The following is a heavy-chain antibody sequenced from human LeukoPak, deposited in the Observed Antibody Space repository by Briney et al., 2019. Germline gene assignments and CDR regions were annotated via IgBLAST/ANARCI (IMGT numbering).Heavy chain of an antibody. J-gene: IGHJ4*02. V-gene: IGHV1-2*04. Sequence: ASVKVSCKASGYTLTDYYMHWVRQAPRQGLEWMGWINPNSGGTTYAQNFQGWVSMTRDTSITTAYMELSRLRADDTAMYYCARGESYSSSWYGDWGQGTLVTVSS. D-gene: IGHD6-13*01. CDR1: GYTLTDYY. CDR2: INPNSGGT. CDR3: ARGESYSSSWYGD.